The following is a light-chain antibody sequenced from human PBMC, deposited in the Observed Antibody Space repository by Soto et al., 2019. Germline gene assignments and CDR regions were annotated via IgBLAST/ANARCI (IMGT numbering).Light chain of an antibody. J-gene: IGKJ5*01. V-gene: IGKV3-20*01. CDR3: QLYGISPH. CDR2: ASS. CDR1: QSVSSN. Sequence: EIVMTQSPGTLSVSPGERATLSCRASQSVSSNLAWYQQKPGQAPRLLIYASSNRATGIPDRFSGSASGTDFTLTINRLEPEDFAVYYCQLYGISPHFGQGTRLEIK.